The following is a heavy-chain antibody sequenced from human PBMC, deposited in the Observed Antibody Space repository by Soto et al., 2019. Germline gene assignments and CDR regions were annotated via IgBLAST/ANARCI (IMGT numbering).Heavy chain of an antibody. D-gene: IGHD3-10*01. V-gene: IGHV3-30-3*01. CDR2: ISYDGSNK. J-gene: IGHJ3*02. CDR1: GFTFSSYA. Sequence: GGSLRLSCAASGFTFSSYAMHWVRQAPGKGLEWVAVISYDGSNKYYADSVKGRFTISRDNSKNTLYLQMNSLRAEDTAVYYCAPEGIFDAFDIWGQGTMVTVSS. CDR3: APEGIFDAFDI.